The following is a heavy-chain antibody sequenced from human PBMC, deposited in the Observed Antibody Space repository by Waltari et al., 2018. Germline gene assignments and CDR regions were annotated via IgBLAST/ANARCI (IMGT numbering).Heavy chain of an antibody. V-gene: IGHV4-34*01. Sequence: QVQLQQWGAGLLKPSETLSLTCAVYGGSFSGYYWSWIRQPPGTGLEWIGEHNHSGSTNYNPSLKSGVTIAVDTSKKQFSLKLNSVTPEDTAVYYCARVREWSLYSSSSERAFDIWGQGTMVTVSS. CDR2: HNHSGST. CDR1: GGSFSGYY. D-gene: IGHD6-6*01. CDR3: ARVREWSLYSSSSERAFDI. J-gene: IGHJ3*02.